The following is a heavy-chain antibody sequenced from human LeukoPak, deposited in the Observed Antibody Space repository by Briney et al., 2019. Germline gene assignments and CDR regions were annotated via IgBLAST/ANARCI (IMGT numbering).Heavy chain of an antibody. J-gene: IGHJ5*02. CDR3: ARNDPMVREFDP. CDR1: GYTFTGYY. Sequence: ASVKVSCKASGYTFTGYYMHWVRQAPGQGLEWMGWINPNSGGTNYAQKFQGRVTMTRDTSISTAYMELSRLRSDDTAVYYCARNDPMVREFDPWGQGTLVTVSS. D-gene: IGHD3-10*01. V-gene: IGHV1-2*02. CDR2: INPNSGGT.